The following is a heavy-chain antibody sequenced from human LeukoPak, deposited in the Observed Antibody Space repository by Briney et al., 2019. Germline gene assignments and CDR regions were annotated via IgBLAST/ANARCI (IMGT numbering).Heavy chain of an antibody. CDR2: ISYDGSNK. CDR1: GFTFSSYA. CDR3: AKVDPDGYNPFDY. V-gene: IGHV3-30*04. D-gene: IGHD5-24*01. J-gene: IGHJ4*02. Sequence: PGGSLRLSCAASGFTFSSYAMHWVRQAPGKGLEWVAVISYDGSNKYYADSVKGRFTISRDNSKNTLYLQMNSLRAEDTAVYYCAKVDPDGYNPFDYWGQGTLVTVSS.